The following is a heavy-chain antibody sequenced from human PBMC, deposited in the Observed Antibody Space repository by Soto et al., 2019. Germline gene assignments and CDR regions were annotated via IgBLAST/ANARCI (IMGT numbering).Heavy chain of an antibody. Sequence: QVQLVESGGGVVQPGRSLRLSCAASGFTFSSYAMHWVRQAPGKGLEWVAVISYDGSNKYYADSVKGRFTISRDNSNNTLYLQMNRLRAENTAVYYWARAYYDGSGGYCCGRKDAFAIWGQGTMVTVSS. CDR3: ARAYYDGSGGYCCGRKDAFAI. D-gene: IGHD3-10*01. CDR2: ISYDGSNK. J-gene: IGHJ3*02. V-gene: IGHV3-30-3*01. CDR1: GFTFSSYA.